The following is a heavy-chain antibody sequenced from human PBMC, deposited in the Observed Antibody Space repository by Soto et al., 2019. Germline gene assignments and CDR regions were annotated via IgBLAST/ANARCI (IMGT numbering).Heavy chain of an antibody. Sequence: QVQLVQSGAEVKEPGASVKVSCKTSGYTFTSHGVYWVRQAPGQGLEWVGWISPYNGNTNYEQRLQGRVTLTTDTSTSTAYMELRSLRPDDTAVYYCGGEAGDYDWYFDLWGRGTPVTVSS. CDR2: ISPYNGNT. CDR3: GGEAGDYDWYFDL. V-gene: IGHV1-18*01. CDR1: GYTFTSHG. D-gene: IGHD4-17*01. J-gene: IGHJ2*01.